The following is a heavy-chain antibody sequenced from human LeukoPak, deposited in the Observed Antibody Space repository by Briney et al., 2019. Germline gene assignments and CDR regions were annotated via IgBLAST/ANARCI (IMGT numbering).Heavy chain of an antibody. D-gene: IGHD6-13*01. J-gene: IGHJ3*01. V-gene: IGHV3-33*01. CDR2: IWYEGGNK. CDR3: ARAAGAGSDAFAF. CDR1: GFIFSSYG. Sequence: PGRSLRLSCAASGFIFSSYGMHWVRQAPGKGLEWVATIWYEGGNKYYADSVKGRFTISRDNSKNTLYLQMSSLRAEDTAVYYCARAAGAGSDAFAFWGQGTMVTVSS.